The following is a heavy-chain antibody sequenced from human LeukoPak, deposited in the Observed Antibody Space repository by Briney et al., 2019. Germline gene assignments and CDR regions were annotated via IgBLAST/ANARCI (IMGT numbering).Heavy chain of an antibody. Sequence: AGGSLRLSCAASGFTFSSYAMSWVRQAPGKGLEWVSAISGSGGSTYYADSEKGRFTISRDNSKNTLYLQMSSLRAEDTAVYYCAKADRYYGSGSYYSNFDYWGQGTLVTVSS. D-gene: IGHD3-10*01. V-gene: IGHV3-23*01. CDR2: ISGSGGST. CDR3: AKADRYYGSGSYYSNFDY. CDR1: GFTFSSYA. J-gene: IGHJ4*02.